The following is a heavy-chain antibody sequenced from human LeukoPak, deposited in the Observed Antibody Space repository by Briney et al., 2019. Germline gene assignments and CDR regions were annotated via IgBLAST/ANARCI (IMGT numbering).Heavy chain of an antibody. Sequence: GGSLRLSCAASGFTFSSYAMSWVRQAPGKGLEWVSYISSSGSTIYYADSVKGRFTISRDNAKNSLYLQMNSLRAEDTAVYYCARELLYYYGSGSYYSYYYYGMDVWGQGTTVTVSS. CDR2: ISSSGSTI. V-gene: IGHV3-48*04. CDR3: ARELLYYYGSGSYYSYYYYGMDV. CDR1: GFTFSSYA. J-gene: IGHJ6*02. D-gene: IGHD3-10*01.